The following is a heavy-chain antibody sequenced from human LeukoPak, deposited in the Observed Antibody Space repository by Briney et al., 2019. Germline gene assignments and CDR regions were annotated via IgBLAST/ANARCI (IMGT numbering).Heavy chain of an antibody. CDR3: ARDDSSGYYPSLSDY. CDR1: GFTVSSNY. D-gene: IGHD3-22*01. Sequence: GGSLRLSCAASGFTVSSNYMTWVRQAPGKGLEWVAVIWYDGRNKYYADSVKGRFTISRDNSKNTLYLQMNSLRAEDTAVYYCARDDSSGYYPSLSDYWGQGTLVTVSS. CDR2: IWYDGRNK. J-gene: IGHJ4*02. V-gene: IGHV3-33*08.